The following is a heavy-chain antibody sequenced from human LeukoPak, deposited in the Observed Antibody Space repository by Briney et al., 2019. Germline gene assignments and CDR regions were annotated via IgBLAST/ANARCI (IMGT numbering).Heavy chain of an antibody. Sequence: SETLSLTCAVYGGSFSGYYWSWIRQPPGKGLEGIGEINHSGSTNYNPSLKSRVTISVDTSKNQFSLKLSSVTAADTAVYYCARGTERGYSYGYRRYYFDYWGQGTLVTVSS. D-gene: IGHD5-18*01. CDR3: ARGTERGYSYGYRRYYFDY. J-gene: IGHJ4*02. CDR2: INHSGST. CDR1: GGSFSGYY. V-gene: IGHV4-34*01.